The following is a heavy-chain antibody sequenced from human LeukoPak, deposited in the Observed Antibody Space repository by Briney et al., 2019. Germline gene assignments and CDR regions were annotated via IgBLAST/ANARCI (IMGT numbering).Heavy chain of an antibody. D-gene: IGHD3-10*02. CDR1: GFTFSYYW. V-gene: IGHV3-48*03. J-gene: IGHJ6*04. CDR3: AELGITMIGGV. CDR2: ISSSGSTI. Sequence: GGSLRLSCVVSGFTFSYYWMSWVRQAPGKGLEWVSYISSSGSTIYYADSVKGRFTISRDNAKNSLYLQMNSLRAEDTAVYYCAELGITMIGGVWGKGTTVTISS.